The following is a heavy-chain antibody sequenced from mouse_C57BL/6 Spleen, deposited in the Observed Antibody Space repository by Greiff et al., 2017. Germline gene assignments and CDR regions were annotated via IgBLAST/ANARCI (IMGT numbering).Heavy chain of an antibody. CDR1: GYSFTDYN. D-gene: IGHD1-1*02. V-gene: IGHV1-39*01. CDR3: AGYYGPGCYAMDY. J-gene: IGHJ4*01. Sequence: VQLQQSGPELVKPGASVKISCKASGYSFTDYNMNWVKQSNGTSLEWIGVINPNYGTTSYNQKFKGKATLTVDQSSITAYMQLNSLTSEDSAVYYCAGYYGPGCYAMDYWGQGTSVTVSS. CDR2: INPNYGTT.